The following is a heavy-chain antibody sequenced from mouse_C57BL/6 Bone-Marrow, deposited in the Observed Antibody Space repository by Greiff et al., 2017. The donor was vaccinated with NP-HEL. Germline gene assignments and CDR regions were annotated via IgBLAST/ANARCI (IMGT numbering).Heavy chain of an antibody. CDR1: GFSLTSYG. CDR3: AKHDGYGWFSY. CDR2: IWGGGST. D-gene: IGHD2-3*01. Sequence: QVQLKQSGPGLVAPSQSLSITCTVSGFSLTSYGVDWVRQPPGKGLEWLGVIWGGGSTNYNSALMSRRSTRKDNSKRQFFLKMNSLQTDDTAMYYGAKHDGYGWFSYWGQGTLVTVSA. V-gene: IGHV2-9*01. J-gene: IGHJ3*01.